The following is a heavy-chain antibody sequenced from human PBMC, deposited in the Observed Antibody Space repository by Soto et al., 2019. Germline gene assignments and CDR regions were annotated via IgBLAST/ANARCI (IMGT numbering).Heavy chain of an antibody. CDR2: ISAYNGNT. CDR3: ARVRAIWAHDYGVYGGDY. J-gene: IGHJ4*02. CDR1: GYTFTSYG. Sequence: QLQLVQSGAEVKKPGASVKVSCKASGYTFTSYGISWVRQAPGQGLEWMGWISAYNGNTNYAQKLQGRVTMTTDTSTSTAYMELRSLRSDDTAVYYCARVRAIWAHDYGVYGGDYWGQGTLVTVSS. D-gene: IGHD4-17*01. V-gene: IGHV1-18*01.